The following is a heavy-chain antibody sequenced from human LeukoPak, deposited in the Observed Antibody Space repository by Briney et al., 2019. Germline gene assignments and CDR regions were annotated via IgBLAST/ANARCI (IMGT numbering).Heavy chain of an antibody. D-gene: IGHD2-15*01. CDR3: ARERENSIGYCSGGSCYEALFDY. CDR1: GESLSGHY. V-gene: IGHV4-34*01. Sequence: SETLSLTCAVYGESLSGHYWSWIRQPPGKGLEWIGSIYYSGSTYYNPSLKSRVTISVDTSKNQFSLKLSSVTAADTAVYYCARERENSIGYCSGGSCYEALFDYWGQGTLVTVSS. J-gene: IGHJ4*02. CDR2: IYYSGST.